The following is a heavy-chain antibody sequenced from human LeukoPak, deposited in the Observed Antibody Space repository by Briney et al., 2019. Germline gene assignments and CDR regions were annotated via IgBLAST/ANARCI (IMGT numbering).Heavy chain of an antibody. CDR1: GFTFSSYG. J-gene: IGHJ4*02. D-gene: IGHD1-26*01. CDR3: ARDGELPADY. CDR2: IWYDGSNK. V-gene: IGHV3-33*01. Sequence: PGRSLRLSCAASGFTFSSYGMHWVRQAPGKGLEWVAVIWYDGSNKYYADSVKGRFTISRDNSMNTLYLQMNSLRAEDTAVYYCARDGELPADYWGQGTLVTVSS.